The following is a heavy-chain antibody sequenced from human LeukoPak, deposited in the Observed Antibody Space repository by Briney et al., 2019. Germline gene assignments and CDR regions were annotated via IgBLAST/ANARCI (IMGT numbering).Heavy chain of an antibody. V-gene: IGHV1-46*01. CDR1: GDSFTKYY. J-gene: IGHJ4*02. CDR2: INPSDGST. D-gene: IGHD2-15*01. CDR3: APSVRSGGSYYFDY. Sequence: ASVKVSCKASGDSFTKYYIHWVRQAPGQGLEWMGTINPSDGSTTYTQNFQGRVTMTADTSTSTVNMELSSLRSEDTAVYYCAPSVRSGGSYYFDYWGQGTLVTVSS.